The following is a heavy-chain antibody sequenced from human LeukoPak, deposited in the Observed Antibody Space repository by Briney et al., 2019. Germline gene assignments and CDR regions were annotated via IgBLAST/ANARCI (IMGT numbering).Heavy chain of an antibody. D-gene: IGHD2-2*01. CDR3: SRPVVPTTENAIDI. J-gene: IGHJ3*02. CDR1: GFTFSDHH. CDR2: SRNKVNSYTT. V-gene: IGHV3-72*01. Sequence: GGSLRLSCAASGFTFSDHHMDWVRQAPGKGLEWVGRSRNKVNSYTTEYAASVKGRFAISRDDSKNSLYLQMNSLKTDDTAVYYCSRPVVPTTENAIDIWGQGTMVTVSS.